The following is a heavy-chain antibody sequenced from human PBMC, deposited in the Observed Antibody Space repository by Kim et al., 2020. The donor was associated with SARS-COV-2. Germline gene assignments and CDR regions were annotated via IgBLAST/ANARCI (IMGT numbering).Heavy chain of an antibody. Sequence: AGAVKGRLTISRDNSKSTLYLQMNSLRAEDKAVYYCARWTTVAIYYGMDVWGQGTTVTVSS. V-gene: IGHV3-30*07. CDR3: ARWTTVAIYYGMDV. J-gene: IGHJ6*02. D-gene: IGHD4-17*01.